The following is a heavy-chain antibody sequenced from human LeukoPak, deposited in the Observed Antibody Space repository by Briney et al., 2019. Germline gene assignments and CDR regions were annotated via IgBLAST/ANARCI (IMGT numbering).Heavy chain of an antibody. Sequence: ASVKVSCKASGFTFTSYAMHWVRQAPGQRLEWMGWINAGSGNTEYSQKFQGRVTFTRDTSASTAYMELGSLISEDTAVYYCARYFGSGGLDYWGQGTLVTVSS. V-gene: IGHV1-3*01. CDR2: INAGSGNT. CDR3: ARYFGSGGLDY. J-gene: IGHJ4*02. CDR1: GFTFTSYA. D-gene: IGHD3-10*01.